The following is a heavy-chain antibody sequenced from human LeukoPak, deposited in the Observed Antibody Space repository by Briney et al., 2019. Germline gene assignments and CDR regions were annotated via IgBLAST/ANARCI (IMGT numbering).Heavy chain of an antibody. Sequence: GGSLRLSCVASGFTFSDYTMHWVRQAPGKALEWVSSINSGNNYIYYADSVKGRFTISRDNAKNSLYLQMNSLRAEDTAVYYCARVRKDIQSMVRGQNYYYYYMDVWGKGTTVTISS. D-gene: IGHD3-10*01. V-gene: IGHV3-21*01. CDR1: GFTFSDYT. CDR3: ARVRKDIQSMVRGQNYYYYYMDV. J-gene: IGHJ6*03. CDR2: INSGNNYI.